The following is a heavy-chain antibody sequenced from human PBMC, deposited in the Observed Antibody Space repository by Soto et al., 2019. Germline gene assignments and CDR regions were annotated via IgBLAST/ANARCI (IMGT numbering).Heavy chain of an antibody. Sequence: PGGSLRLSCAASGLTFSSYAMSWVRQAPGKGLEWVSAISGSGGSTYYADSVKGRFTISRDNSKNTLYLQMNSLRAEDTAVYYCAKGGSGSYYEVYYYYGMDVWGQGTTVTVSS. CDR3: AKGGSGSYYEVYYYYGMDV. CDR1: GLTFSSYA. D-gene: IGHD1-26*01. CDR2: ISGSGGST. J-gene: IGHJ6*02. V-gene: IGHV3-23*01.